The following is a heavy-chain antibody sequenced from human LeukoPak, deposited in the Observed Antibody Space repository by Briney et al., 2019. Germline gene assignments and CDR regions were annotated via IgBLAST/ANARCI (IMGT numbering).Heavy chain of an antibody. CDR3: TTDRGYYGMDV. CDR2: IKSKADGGTT. D-gene: IGHD3-10*01. V-gene: IGHV3-15*01. J-gene: IGHJ6*02. Sequence: GGSLRLSCTASGFAFSNAWMSWVRQAPGKGLEWVGRIKSKADGGTTDYAAPVKGRFTISRDDSKNTLYLQMNSLKTEDTAVYYCTTDRGYYGMDVWGQGTTVTVSS. CDR1: GFAFSNAW.